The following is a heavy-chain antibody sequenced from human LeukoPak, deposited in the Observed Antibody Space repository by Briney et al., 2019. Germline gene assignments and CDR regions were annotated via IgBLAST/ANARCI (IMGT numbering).Heavy chain of an antibody. CDR3: ARRGTAMAYDY. Sequence: ASVRVSCKASGGTFSSYAISWVRQAPGQGLEWMGGIIPIFGTANYAQKFQGRVTITADESTSTAYMELSSLRSEDTAVYYCARRGTAMAYDYWGQGTLVTVSS. D-gene: IGHD5-18*01. V-gene: IGHV1-69*13. CDR1: GGTFSSYA. CDR2: IIPIFGTA. J-gene: IGHJ4*02.